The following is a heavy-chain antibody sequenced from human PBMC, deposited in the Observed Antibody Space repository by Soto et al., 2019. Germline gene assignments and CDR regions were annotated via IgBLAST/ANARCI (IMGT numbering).Heavy chain of an antibody. CDR3: ARKEAVAGLVGDSDY. D-gene: IGHD6-19*01. CDR2: INHSGST. J-gene: IGHJ4*02. CDR1: GGSFSGYY. Sequence: SETLSLTCAVYGGSFSGYYWSWIRQPPGKGLEWIGEINHSGSTNYNPSLKSRVTISVDTSKNQFSLKLSSVTAADTAVYYCARKEAVAGLVGDSDYWGQGTLVTVSS. V-gene: IGHV4-34*01.